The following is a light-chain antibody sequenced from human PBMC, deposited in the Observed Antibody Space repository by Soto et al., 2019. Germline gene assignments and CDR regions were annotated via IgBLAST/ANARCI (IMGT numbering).Light chain of an antibody. CDR3: QQYNNWPRT. CDR1: QSISSW. J-gene: IGKJ1*01. V-gene: IGKV1-5*01. Sequence: DIQMTQSPSTLSASVGDRVTITCRASQSISSWLAWYQQKPGKAPKFLIYDASNLESGVPSRFSGSGSGTEFTLTISSLQSEDFAVYYCQQYNNWPRTFGQGTKVDIK. CDR2: DAS.